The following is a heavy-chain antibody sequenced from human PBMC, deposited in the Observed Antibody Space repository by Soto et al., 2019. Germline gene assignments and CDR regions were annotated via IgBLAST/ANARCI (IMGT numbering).Heavy chain of an antibody. CDR2: ISASGGST. Sequence: GGSLRLSCAASGFTFSSDGMSCVRQAPGKGLELVSAISASGGSTYYVAPVKGRFTVSRDKSKNTLSLQMNSLRAEDTAVYFCATFPPKFCSSPKCYDRDVWGQGTTVTVSS. CDR3: ATFPPKFCSSPKCYDRDV. D-gene: IGHD2-2*01. CDR1: GFTFSSDG. J-gene: IGHJ6*02. V-gene: IGHV3-23*01.